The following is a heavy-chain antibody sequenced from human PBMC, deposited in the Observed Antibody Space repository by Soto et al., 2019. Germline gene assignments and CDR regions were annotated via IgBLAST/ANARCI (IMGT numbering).Heavy chain of an antibody. J-gene: IGHJ4*02. CDR1: GFTFSGHS. V-gene: IGHV3-21*03. D-gene: IGHD3-10*01. Sequence: DVQLVESGGGLVKPGGSLILSCAASGFTFSGHSMNWVRQAPGKGLEWVSSISRSSSYIFYADSVKGRFTISRDNAENSVYLQMNRLRAEDTGVYYCARDYYGSGSDYVDFDYWGQGTLVTVSS. CDR2: ISRSSSYI. CDR3: ARDYYGSGSDYVDFDY.